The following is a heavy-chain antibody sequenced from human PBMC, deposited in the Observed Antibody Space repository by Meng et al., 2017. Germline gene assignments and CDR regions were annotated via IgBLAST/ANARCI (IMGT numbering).Heavy chain of an antibody. CDR3: ARKSGPSRKISIAVAGPYYFDY. CDR2: INHSGST. J-gene: IGHJ4*02. V-gene: IGHV4-39*07. CDR1: GGSVSSGSYY. Sequence: SETLSLTCTVSGGSVSSGSYYWSWIRQPPGKGLEWIGEINHSGSTNYNPSLKSRVTISVDTSKNQFSLKLSSVTAADTAVYYCARKSGPSRKISIAVAGPYYFDYWGQGTLVTVSS. D-gene: IGHD6-19*01.